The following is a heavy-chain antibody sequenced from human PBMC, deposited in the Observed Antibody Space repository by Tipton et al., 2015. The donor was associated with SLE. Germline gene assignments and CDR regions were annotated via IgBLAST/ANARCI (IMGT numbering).Heavy chain of an antibody. CDR3: AGSTYYDSLRTRFDY. CDR2: ISSSSSTI. Sequence: SLRLSCAASGFTFSSYWMSWVRQAPGKGLEWVSYISSSSSTIYYADSVKGRFTISRDNAKNSLYLQMNSLRAEDTAVYYCAGSTYYDSLRTRFDYWGQGTLVTVSS. V-gene: IGHV3-48*01. CDR1: GFTFSSYW. J-gene: IGHJ4*02. D-gene: IGHD3-22*01.